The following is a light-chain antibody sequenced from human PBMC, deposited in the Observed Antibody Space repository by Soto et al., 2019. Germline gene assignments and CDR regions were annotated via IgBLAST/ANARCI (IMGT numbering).Light chain of an antibody. CDR3: QQRGT. CDR2: DAS. V-gene: IGKV3-20*01. CDR1: QSVTNNY. Sequence: EIVLTQSPGTLSLSPGERATLSCRASQSVTNNYLDWFQQKPGQAPRLLIYDASIRADGIPDRFSGSGSETDFTLTISRLEPEDSAVYYCQQRGTFGPGTKVDIK. J-gene: IGKJ3*01.